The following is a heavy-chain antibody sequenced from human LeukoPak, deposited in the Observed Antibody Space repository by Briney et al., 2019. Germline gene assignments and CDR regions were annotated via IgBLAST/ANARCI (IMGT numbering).Heavy chain of an antibody. CDR1: GFTVSSNH. J-gene: IGHJ5*02. CDR2: IYSGGST. D-gene: IGHD3-9*01. V-gene: IGHV3-53*01. CDR3: ARTGYANNWFDP. Sequence: GGSLRLSCVASGFTVSSNHMSWVRQAPGKGLEWVSVIYSGGSTYYADSVKGRFTISRDNSKNTLYLQMNSLRVEDTAVYYCARTGYANNWFDPWGQGTLVTVSS.